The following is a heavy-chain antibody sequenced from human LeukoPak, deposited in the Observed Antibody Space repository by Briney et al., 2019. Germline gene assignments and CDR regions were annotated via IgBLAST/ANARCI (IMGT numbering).Heavy chain of an antibody. J-gene: IGHJ3*02. CDR2: ISYSGST. Sequence: SETLSLTCTVSGGSLSSYSWSCIRQPPGKGLEWIGYISYSGSTKYNPSLKSRVTISVDTSKNQFSLKLSSVTAADTAVYYCASAHSSGWYGAFDIWGQGTMVTVSS. CDR1: GGSLSSYS. V-gene: IGHV4-59*08. CDR3: ASAHSSGWYGAFDI. D-gene: IGHD6-19*01.